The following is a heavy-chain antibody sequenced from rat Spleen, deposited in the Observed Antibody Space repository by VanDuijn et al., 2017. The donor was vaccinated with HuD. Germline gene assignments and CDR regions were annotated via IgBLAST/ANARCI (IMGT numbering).Heavy chain of an antibody. CDR2: IWTGGST. Sequence: QVQLKESGPGLVQPSQTLSLTCTVSGFSLTNFHVTWVRQPPGKGLEWMGVIWTGGSTAYNSLLKSRLSISRDTSKSQVFLERNSLQTEDTATYYCVREANYPGITFDYWGQGVMVTVSS. D-gene: IGHD1-4*01. J-gene: IGHJ2*01. CDR1: GFSLTNFH. V-gene: IGHV2-43*01. CDR3: VREANYPGITFDY.